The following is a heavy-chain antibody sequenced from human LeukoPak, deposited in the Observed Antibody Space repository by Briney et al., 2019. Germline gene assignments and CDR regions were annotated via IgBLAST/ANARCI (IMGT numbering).Heavy chain of an antibody. CDR3: AKNRASGSGSFDY. V-gene: IGHV3-23*01. CDR1: GFTLSSYA. CDR2: ISGSGGST. Sequence: GGSLRLSCAASGFTLSSYAMSWVRQAPGKGLEWVSAISGSGGSTYYADSVKGPFTISRDNSKNTLYLQMNSLRAEDTAVYYCAKNRASGSGSFDYWGQGTLVTVSS. J-gene: IGHJ4*02. D-gene: IGHD3-10*01.